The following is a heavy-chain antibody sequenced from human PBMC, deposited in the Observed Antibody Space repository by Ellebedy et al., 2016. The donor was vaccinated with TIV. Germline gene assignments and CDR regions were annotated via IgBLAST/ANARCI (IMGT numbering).Heavy chain of an antibody. J-gene: IGHJ6*02. Sequence: GESLKISCAASGFTFSSYEMNWVRQAPGKGLAWVSYISSSGSTIYYADSVKGRFTISRDNAKNSLYLQMNSLRAEATAVYYCARAPKRGIAYGMDVWGQGTTVTVSS. D-gene: IGHD6-13*01. V-gene: IGHV3-48*03. CDR2: ISSSGSTI. CDR1: GFTFSSYE. CDR3: ARAPKRGIAYGMDV.